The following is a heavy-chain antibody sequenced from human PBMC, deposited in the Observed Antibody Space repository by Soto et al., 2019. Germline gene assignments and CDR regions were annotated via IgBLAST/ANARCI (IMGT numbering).Heavy chain of an antibody. CDR2: INHSGST. Sequence: QVQLHQWGAGLLKPSETLSLTCAVYGGSFSGYYWSWIRQPPGKGLEWIGEINHSGSTNYNPSLKSRVTISVDTSKNQFSLKLSSVTAADTALYYCARGGHDTNYDFWSGYRGYYFDYWGQATLVTVSS. V-gene: IGHV4-34*01. CDR1: GGSFSGYY. CDR3: ARGGHDTNYDFWSGYRGYYFDY. J-gene: IGHJ4*02. D-gene: IGHD3-3*01.